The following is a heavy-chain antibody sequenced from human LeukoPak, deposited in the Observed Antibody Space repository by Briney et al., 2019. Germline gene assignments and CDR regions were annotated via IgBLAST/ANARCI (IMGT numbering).Heavy chain of an antibody. Sequence: SETLSLTCSVSGGSISSSGSCWGWIRQPPGKGLEWIGSLYYTGTTYYNPSLKSRVTISVDTSKNQFSLKLSSVTAADTAVYYCARARRLLWFGEYPIRFDPWGQGTLVTVSS. J-gene: IGHJ5*02. D-gene: IGHD3-10*01. CDR1: GGSISSSGSC. CDR3: ARARRLLWFGEYPIRFDP. CDR2: LYYTGTT. V-gene: IGHV4-39*07.